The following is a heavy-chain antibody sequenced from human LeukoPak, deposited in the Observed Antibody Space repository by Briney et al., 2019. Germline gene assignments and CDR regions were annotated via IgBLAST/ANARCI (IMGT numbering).Heavy chain of an antibody. V-gene: IGHV4-34*01. CDR3: ARGSSFDGYCSAGACDAGYYDS. D-gene: IGHD2-15*01. Sequence: SETLSLTCAVYGESFSAYFWNWIRQAPGKPLEYIGEINHRGSSHYNPSLKTRVTLSVDTSKNQFSLKLTSVSAADTAVYFCARGSSFDGYCSAGACDAGYYDSWGQGTPVTVSS. CDR2: INHRGSS. CDR1: GESFSAYF. J-gene: IGHJ4*02.